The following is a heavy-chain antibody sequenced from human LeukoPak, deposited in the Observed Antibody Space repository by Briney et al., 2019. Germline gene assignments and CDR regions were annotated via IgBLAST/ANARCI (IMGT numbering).Heavy chain of an antibody. CDR3: ARPMVRGVIIKYSDYYYGMDV. CDR2: INAGNGNT. V-gene: IGHV1-3*01. CDR1: GYTFTSYA. J-gene: IGHJ6*02. Sequence: ASVKVSCKASGYTFTSYAMHWVRQAPGQRLEWMGWINAGNGNTKYSQKFQGRVTITRDTSASTAYMELSSLRSEDTAVYYCARPMVRGVIIKYSDYYYGMDVWGQGTTVTVSS. D-gene: IGHD3-10*01.